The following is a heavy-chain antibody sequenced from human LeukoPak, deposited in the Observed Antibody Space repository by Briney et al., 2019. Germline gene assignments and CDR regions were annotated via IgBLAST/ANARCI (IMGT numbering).Heavy chain of an antibody. Sequence: ASVKVSCKASGYTFTSYDINWVRQATGQGLEWMGWISAYNGNTNYAQKLQGRVTMTTDTSTSTAYMELRSLRSDDTAVYYCARRYSNNFDYWGQGTLVTVSS. J-gene: IGHJ4*02. V-gene: IGHV1-18*01. CDR3: ARRYSNNFDY. CDR2: ISAYNGNT. D-gene: IGHD4-11*01. CDR1: GYTFTSYD.